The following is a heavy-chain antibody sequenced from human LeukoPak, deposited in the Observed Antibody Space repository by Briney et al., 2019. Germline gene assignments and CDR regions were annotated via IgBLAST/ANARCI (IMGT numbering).Heavy chain of an antibody. V-gene: IGHV3-48*02. CDR2: ISSRSDSI. CDR3: ARAMRSGYEY. Sequence: GGSLRLSCAASGFTFSSYGMNWVRQAPGKRLEWVSYISSRSDSIYYADSVKGRFTISRDNAENSLYLQMNSLRDEDTAVYYCARAMRSGYEYWGQGTLVTVSS. CDR1: GFTFSSYG. J-gene: IGHJ4*02. D-gene: IGHD5-12*01.